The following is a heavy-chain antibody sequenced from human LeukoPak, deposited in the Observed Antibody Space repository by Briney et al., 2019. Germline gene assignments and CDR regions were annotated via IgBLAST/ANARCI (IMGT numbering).Heavy chain of an antibody. J-gene: IGHJ6*04. D-gene: IGHD3-10*02. CDR2: ISSSCSNI. CDR3: AELGITMIGGV. CDR1: VFTFSSYE. V-gene: IGHV3-48*03. Sequence: GGSLRLSCAASVFTFSSYEMNWVRQARGRGREGVSYISSSCSNIYYAHSVKGRFTISRDNAKNTLYLQMNSLRAEDTAVDYCAELGITMIGGVWGKGTTVTISS.